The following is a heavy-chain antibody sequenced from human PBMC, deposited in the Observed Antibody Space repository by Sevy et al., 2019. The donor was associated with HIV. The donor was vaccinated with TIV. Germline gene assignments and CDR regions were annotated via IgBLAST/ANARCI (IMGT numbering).Heavy chain of an antibody. D-gene: IGHD3-3*01. CDR1: EFTFSSYW. Sequence: GGSLRLSCAASEFTFSSYWMSWVRQAPGKGLEWVANIKQDGSEKYYVDSVKGRFTISRDNAKNSLYLQMNSLRAEDTAVYYCAREPRITIFGVVGIDYYYYGMDVWGQGTTVTVSS. CDR2: IKQDGSEK. V-gene: IGHV3-7*01. J-gene: IGHJ6*02. CDR3: AREPRITIFGVVGIDYYYYGMDV.